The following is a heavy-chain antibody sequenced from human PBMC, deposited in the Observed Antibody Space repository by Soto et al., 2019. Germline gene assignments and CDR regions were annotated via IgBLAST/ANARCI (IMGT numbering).Heavy chain of an antibody. CDR1: GDTFSDYY. CDR3: ASHYDMWSGYLSPVDY. V-gene: IGHV3-11*01. Sequence: GGSLRLSCASSGDTFSDYYMSWIRQAPGKGLEWISYIDTSGTKIYYADSVKGRFTITRDNAKNSLYLEMNSLRDEDTAVYYCASHYDMWSGYLSPVDYWGQGTLVTVS. J-gene: IGHJ4*02. CDR2: IDTSGTKI. D-gene: IGHD3-3*01.